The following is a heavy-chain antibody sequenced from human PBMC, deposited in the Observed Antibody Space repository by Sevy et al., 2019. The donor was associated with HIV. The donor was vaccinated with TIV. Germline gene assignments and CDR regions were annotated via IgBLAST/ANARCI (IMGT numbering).Heavy chain of an antibody. CDR3: AREYYDYVWGSYRYYYYGMDV. Sequence: RGSLRLSCAASGFTFSSYAMYWVRQAPGKGLEWVAVISYDGSNKYYADSVKGRFTISRDNSKNTLYLQMNSLRAEDTAVYYCAREYYDYVWGSYRYYYYGMDVWGQGTTVTVSS. V-gene: IGHV3-30-3*01. CDR1: GFTFSSYA. D-gene: IGHD3-16*02. CDR2: ISYDGSNK. J-gene: IGHJ6*02.